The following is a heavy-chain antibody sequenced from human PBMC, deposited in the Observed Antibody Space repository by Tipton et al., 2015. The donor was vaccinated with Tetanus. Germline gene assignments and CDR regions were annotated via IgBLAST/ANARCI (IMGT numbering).Heavy chain of an antibody. D-gene: IGHD2-21*02. J-gene: IGHJ4*02. V-gene: IGHV1-18*01. Sequence: QSGAEVKKPGASVKVSCKASGCNFVIYGLTWVRQAPGQGLEWMGWINTDNGNTNYAQKFQGRVTVTTDTSTTTAYMELRSLRSDDTALYYCAREDYVTAVDYWGQGTLVTVSS. CDR2: INTDNGNT. CDR3: AREDYVTAVDY. CDR1: GCNFVIYG.